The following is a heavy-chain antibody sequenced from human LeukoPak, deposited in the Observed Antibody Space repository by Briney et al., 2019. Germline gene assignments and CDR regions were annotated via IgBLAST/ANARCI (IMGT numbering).Heavy chain of an antibody. V-gene: IGHV3-23*01. Sequence: QPGGSLRLSCAASGFTFSSYAMSWVRQAPGKGPEWVSAISGSGGSTNYADSVKGRFTISRDNAKNSLYLQMNSLRAEDTAVYYCARDATVVNAFDIWGQGTMVTVSS. CDR3: ARDATVVNAFDI. D-gene: IGHD4-23*01. J-gene: IGHJ3*02. CDR1: GFTFSSYA. CDR2: ISGSGGST.